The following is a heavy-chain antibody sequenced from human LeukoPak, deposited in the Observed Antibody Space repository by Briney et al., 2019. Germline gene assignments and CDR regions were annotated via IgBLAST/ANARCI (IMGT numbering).Heavy chain of an antibody. CDR2: VYYSGST. CDR3: ARHYLGGNYPDYFNH. D-gene: IGHD1-26*01. Sequence: PSETLSFTCVVSGGSVSGYYWGWIRQPPGRGLEWIGYVYYSGSTYYNPSLKSRVTISIDTSKNQFSLNLNSVTAADTALYSCARHYLGGNYPDYFNHWGQGTLVTVSS. J-gene: IGHJ4*02. CDR1: GGSVSGYY. V-gene: IGHV4-59*08.